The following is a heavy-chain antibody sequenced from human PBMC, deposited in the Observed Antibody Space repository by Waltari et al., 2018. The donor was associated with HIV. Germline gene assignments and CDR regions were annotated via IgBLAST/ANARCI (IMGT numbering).Heavy chain of an antibody. CDR2: INTSTGNP. V-gene: IGHV7-4-1*02. J-gene: IGHJ5*02. CDR3: ARDTSSGWYRKGMDWFDP. Sequence: QVQLVQSGSELKKPGASVKISCKASGYTFTSYAMNWVRQAPGQGLEWMGWINTSTGNPTYAQGFTGRFVFSLDTSVSTAYLQISSLKAEDTAVYYCARDTSSGWYRKGMDWFDPWGQGTLVTVSS. D-gene: IGHD6-19*01. CDR1: GYTFTSYA.